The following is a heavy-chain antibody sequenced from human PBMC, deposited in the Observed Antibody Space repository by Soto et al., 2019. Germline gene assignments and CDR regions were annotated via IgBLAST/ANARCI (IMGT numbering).Heavy chain of an antibody. J-gene: IGHJ4*02. CDR1: GGSINTDSW. D-gene: IGHD6-6*01. V-gene: IGHV4-4*02. Sequence: QVQLQESGPGLVSPLGTLSLTCAVSGGSINTDSWWTWVRQPPGKGLEWIGEIHRSRGTNYNSSLKSRVTIYIDSSTNHFSLRLYSVTAADTAVYYCASREEARPFWGQGTLVTVSS. CDR2: IHRSRGT. CDR3: ASREEARPF.